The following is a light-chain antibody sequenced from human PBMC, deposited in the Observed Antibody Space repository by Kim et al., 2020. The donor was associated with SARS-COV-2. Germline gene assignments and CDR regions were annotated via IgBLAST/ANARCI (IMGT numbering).Light chain of an antibody. CDR3: SSYTTSNTLV. J-gene: IGLJ3*02. CDR2: DVS. V-gene: IGLV2-14*03. Sequence: GQSITISCTGTSSDIGGYDYVSWYQQPPGKAPKLMIYDVSNRPSGVSNRFSGSKSGNTASLTISGLQAEDEADYYCSSYTTSNTLVFGGGTQLTVL. CDR1: SSDIGGYDY.